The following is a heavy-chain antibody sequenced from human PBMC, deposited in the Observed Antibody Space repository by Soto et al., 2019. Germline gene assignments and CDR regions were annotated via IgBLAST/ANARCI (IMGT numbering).Heavy chain of an antibody. V-gene: IGHV3-9*01. CDR1: GFTFDDYA. Sequence: GGSLRLSCAASGFTFDDYAMHWVRQAPGKGLEWVSGISWNSGSIGYADSVKGRFTISRDNAKNSLYLQMNSLRAEDTALYYCAKDRRLLSWKTGAGAFDIWGQGTMVTVSS. J-gene: IGHJ3*02. CDR2: ISWNSGSI. CDR3: AKDRRLLSWKTGAGAFDI. D-gene: IGHD1-1*01.